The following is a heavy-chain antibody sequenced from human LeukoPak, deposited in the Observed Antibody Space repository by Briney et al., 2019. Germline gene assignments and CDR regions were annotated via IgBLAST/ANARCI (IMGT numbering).Heavy chain of an antibody. CDR2: ISGSGGST. J-gene: IGHJ4*02. D-gene: IGHD5-18*01. CDR3: ANGGSDSAIVDYFYY. CDR1: GFTFSSYA. V-gene: IGHV3-23*01. Sequence: GGSLRLSCAASGFTFSSYAMSWVRQAPGKGLEWVSAISGSGGSTYYADSVKGRFTISRDNSKNTLYLQMNSLRADDTAVYYCANGGSDSAIVDYFYYWGQGTLVTVSS.